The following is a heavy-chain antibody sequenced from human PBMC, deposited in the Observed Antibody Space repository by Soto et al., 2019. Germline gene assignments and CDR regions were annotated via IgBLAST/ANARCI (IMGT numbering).Heavy chain of an antibody. D-gene: IGHD6-13*01. V-gene: IGHV3-7*01. CDR1: GFTFSTYW. CDR2: IKQDGSVK. Sequence: EVQLVESGGGLVQPGGSLRLSCAASGFTFSTYWMNWVRQAPGKGLEWVANIKQDGSVKYYVDSVKGRFTISRDNAKNSLYLQMNSLRAEDTAVYYCVRSIATATSHWGQGTLVTVSS. CDR3: VRSIATATSH. J-gene: IGHJ4*02.